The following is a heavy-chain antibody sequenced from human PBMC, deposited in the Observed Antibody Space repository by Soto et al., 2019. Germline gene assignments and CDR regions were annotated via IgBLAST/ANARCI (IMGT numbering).Heavy chain of an antibody. V-gene: IGHV1-18*01. CDR3: ARVPSKVRYSSGWYSDY. D-gene: IGHD6-19*01. CDR2: ISAYNGNT. J-gene: IGHJ4*02. Sequence: GASVKVSCKASGYTFTSYGISWVRQAPGQGLEWMGWISAYNGNTNYAQKLQGRVTMTTDTSTSTAYMELRSLRSDDTAVYYCARVPSKVRYSSGWYSDYWGQGTLVTVSS. CDR1: GYTFTSYG.